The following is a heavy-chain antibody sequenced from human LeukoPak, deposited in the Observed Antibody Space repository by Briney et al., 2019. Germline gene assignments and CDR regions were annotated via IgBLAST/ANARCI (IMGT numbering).Heavy chain of an antibody. V-gene: IGHV3-23*01. CDR1: GFTFSDAW. D-gene: IGHD4-17*01. CDR2: ISGSGGST. J-gene: IGHJ4*02. Sequence: GGSLRLSCAVSGFTFSDAWIHWVRQAPGKGLEWVSAISGSGGSTYYADSVKGRFTISRDNSKNTLYLQMNSLRAEDTAVYYCAKGRTTVTAADYWGQGTLVTVSS. CDR3: AKGRTTVTAADY.